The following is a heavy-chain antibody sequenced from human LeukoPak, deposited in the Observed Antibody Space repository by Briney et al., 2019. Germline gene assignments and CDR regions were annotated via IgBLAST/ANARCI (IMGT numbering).Heavy chain of an antibody. CDR3: ARGQYYYDSSGYYNWFDP. V-gene: IGHV3-11*01. D-gene: IGHD3-22*01. CDR1: GFTFSDYY. Sequence: GRSLRLSCAASGFTFSDYYMSWIRQAPGKGLEWVSYISSSGSTIYYADSVKGRFTISRDNAKNSLYLQMNSLRAEDTAVYHCARGQYYYDSSGYYNWFDPWGQGTLVTVSS. CDR2: ISSSGSTI. J-gene: IGHJ5*02.